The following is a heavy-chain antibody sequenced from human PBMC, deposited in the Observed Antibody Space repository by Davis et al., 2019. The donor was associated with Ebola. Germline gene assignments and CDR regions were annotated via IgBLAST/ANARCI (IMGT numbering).Heavy chain of an antibody. CDR3: ARGVYSGTFEAWGH. CDR1: GGSISTHY. D-gene: IGHD1-26*01. Sequence: MPSETLSLTCTVSGGSISTHYWTWIRQAPGKGLEWVGYIYYSGYSQYNPSLKGRLTISVDTSKNLFSLELTSVTAADTAVYYRARGVYSGTFEAWGHWGPGTLVTVSS. V-gene: IGHV4-59*11. J-gene: IGHJ4*02. CDR2: IYYSGYS.